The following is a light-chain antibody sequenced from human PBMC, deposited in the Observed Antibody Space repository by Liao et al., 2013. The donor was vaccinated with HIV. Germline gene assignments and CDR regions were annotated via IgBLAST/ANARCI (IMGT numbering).Light chain of an antibody. CDR3: QSADSSGTCPV. V-gene: IGLV3-25*03. CDR2: KDN. J-gene: IGLJ3*02. CDR1: ALPKEY. Sequence: SYELTQSPSVSVSPGQTARITCSGDALPKEYAYWYQVRPGQAPVLVIYKDNERPSGIPERFSGSSSGTTATLTIIGVQAEDEADYYCQSADSSGTCPVFGGGTKLTVL.